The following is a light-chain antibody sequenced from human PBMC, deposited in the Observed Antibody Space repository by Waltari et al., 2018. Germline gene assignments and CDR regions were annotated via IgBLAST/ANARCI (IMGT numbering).Light chain of an antibody. Sequence: EIVLTQSPGTLSLSPGERATLSCRASQSVSSSYLSWYQQKPGQPPRLLINAASTRAPGIPDRFSVSGSGTDFILTISRLEPEDFAMYYCRQYSISPLFTFGPGTKVQI. CDR3: RQYSISPLFT. CDR1: QSVSSSY. CDR2: AAS. V-gene: IGKV3-20*01. J-gene: IGKJ3*01.